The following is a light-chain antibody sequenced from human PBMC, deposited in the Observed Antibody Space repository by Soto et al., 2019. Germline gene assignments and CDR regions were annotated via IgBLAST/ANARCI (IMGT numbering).Light chain of an antibody. J-gene: IGKJ4*01. CDR2: GAS. Sequence: EIVMTQSPDTLSVSPGERATLSCRASQSVGSNLAWYQQKPGQAPRLLISGASARATGIPARFSGSGSGTDFTLTVSSLQSEDFAIYYCQQYYNWPLTFGGGTTVEIK. CDR1: QSVGSN. V-gene: IGKV3-15*01. CDR3: QQYYNWPLT.